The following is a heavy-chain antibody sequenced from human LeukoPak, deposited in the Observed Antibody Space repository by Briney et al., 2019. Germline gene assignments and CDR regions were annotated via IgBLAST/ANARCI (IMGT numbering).Heavy chain of an antibody. V-gene: IGHV3-33*03. D-gene: IGHD1-14*01. CDR2: RWYDGSNK. Sequence: PGRSLRLSCAASGFTFSSYGMYWVRQAPGKGLEWVAVRWYDGSNKYYVDSLKGRFTISRDNSKNTLYLQMNSLRGEDTAVYYCAKDPGGYYFDYWGQGTVVTVSS. CDR1: GFTFSSYG. CDR3: AKDPGGYYFDY. J-gene: IGHJ4*02.